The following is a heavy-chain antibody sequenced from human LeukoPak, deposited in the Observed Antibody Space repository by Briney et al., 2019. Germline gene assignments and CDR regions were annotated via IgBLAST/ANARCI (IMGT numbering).Heavy chain of an antibody. CDR1: GGSISSYY. CDR2: IYYSGST. J-gene: IGHJ4*02. CDR3: ARVKMGYSGSQFDY. D-gene: IGHD1-26*01. V-gene: IGHV4-59*01. Sequence: SETLSLTCTVSGGSISSYYWSWIRQPPGKGLEWIGYIYYSGSTNYNPSLKSRVTISVDTSKYQFSLKLSSVTAADTAVYYCARVKMGYSGSQFDYWGQGTLVTVSS.